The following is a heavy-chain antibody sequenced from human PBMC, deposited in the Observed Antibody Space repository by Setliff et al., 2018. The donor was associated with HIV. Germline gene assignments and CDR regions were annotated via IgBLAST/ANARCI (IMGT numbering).Heavy chain of an antibody. D-gene: IGHD3-10*01. CDR3: ARGGTLFY. V-gene: IGHV1-8*02. J-gene: IGHJ4*02. CDR2: MNPNNGNT. CDR1: GYNFTDYD. Sequence: ASVKVSCKASGYNFTDYDINWVRQATGQGLEWMGWMNPNNGNTGYAEKFQGRVTMTRDTSISTAYMELSSLRSDDTAVYYCARGGTLFYWGQGTLVTVSS.